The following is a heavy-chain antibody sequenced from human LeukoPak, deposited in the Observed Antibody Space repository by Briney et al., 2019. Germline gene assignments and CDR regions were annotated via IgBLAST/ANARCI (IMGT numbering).Heavy chain of an antibody. CDR2: IIPILGIA. V-gene: IGHV1-69*04. Sequence: SVKASCKASGGTFSSYAISWVRQAPGQGLEWMGRIIPILGIANYAQKFQGRVTITADKSTSTAYMELSSLRSEDTAVYYCARTPVVAASYYFDYWGQGTLVTVSS. CDR3: ARTPVVAASYYFDY. CDR1: GGTFSSYA. J-gene: IGHJ4*02. D-gene: IGHD2-15*01.